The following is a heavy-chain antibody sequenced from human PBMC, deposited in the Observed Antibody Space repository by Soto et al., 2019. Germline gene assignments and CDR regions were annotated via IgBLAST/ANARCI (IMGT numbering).Heavy chain of an antibody. V-gene: IGHV6-1*01. CDR3: VRLIGNSWLDF. D-gene: IGHD1-26*01. Sequence: TLSLTCAVSGDSVSSSRVTSNWIKKSPSRGLEWLGRTYYRSKWYNDYAESVKSRITINPDTSKNQFSLHLNSVTPEDTAVYYCVRLIGNSWLDFWGQGTLVTVSS. CDR2: TYYRSKWYN. CDR1: GDSVSSSRVT. J-gene: IGHJ5*01.